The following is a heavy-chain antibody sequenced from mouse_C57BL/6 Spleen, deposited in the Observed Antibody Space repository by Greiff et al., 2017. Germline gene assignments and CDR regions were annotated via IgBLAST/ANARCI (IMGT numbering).Heavy chain of an antibody. J-gene: IGHJ4*01. CDR1: GYTFTSYW. CDR2: INPSNGGT. CDR3: ARICYYYYAMDY. V-gene: IGHV1-53*01. Sequence: QVHVKQPGTELVKPGASVKLSCKASGYTFTSYWMHWVKQRPGQGLEWIGNINPSNGGTNYNEKFKSKATLTVDKSSSTAYMQLSSLTSEDSAVYYCARICYYYYAMDYWGQGTSVTVSS. D-gene: IGHD1-1*01.